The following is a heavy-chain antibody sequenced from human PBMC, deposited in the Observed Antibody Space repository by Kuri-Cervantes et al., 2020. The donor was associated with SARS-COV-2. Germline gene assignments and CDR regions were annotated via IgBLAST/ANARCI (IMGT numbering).Heavy chain of an antibody. CDR1: GFSLSRYT. D-gene: IGHD2-2*02. J-gene: IGHJ3*02. V-gene: IGHV3-21*01. CDR3: ARGGRNQYRYCSSTNCYMGDAFDI. CDR2: ISGSGSYI. Sequence: GEYLKISCAASGFSLSRYTMNWVRQAPGKALEWVSSISGSGSYIYYADSMKGRFTIPRDNSKNTLYLQMNSLRAEDTAVYYCARGGRNQYRYCSSTNCYMGDAFDIWGQGTMVTVSS.